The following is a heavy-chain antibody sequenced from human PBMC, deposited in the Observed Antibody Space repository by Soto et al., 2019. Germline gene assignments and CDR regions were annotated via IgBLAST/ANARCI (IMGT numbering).Heavy chain of an antibody. CDR2: IKSKTEGGAT. D-gene: IGHD2-15*01. CDR1: GFTFSNAW. Sequence: GGSLRLSCAASGFTFSNAWIGWVRQAPWTGLEWVGRIKSKTEGGATDYAAPVQGRFTISRDDSNDTLYVQMNSLKTEATAVYYCTTDMDGAVVAAMDYWGQGTLVPVSP. J-gene: IGHJ4*02. CDR3: TTDMDGAVVAAMDY. V-gene: IGHV3-15*01.